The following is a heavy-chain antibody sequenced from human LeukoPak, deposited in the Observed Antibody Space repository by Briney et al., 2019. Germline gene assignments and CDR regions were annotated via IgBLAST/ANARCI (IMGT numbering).Heavy chain of an antibody. V-gene: IGHV4-34*01. J-gene: IGHJ3*02. D-gene: IGHD1-26*01. CDR1: GGSFSGYY. CDR3: ARQTSAMAFDI. Sequence: PSETLSLTCAVYGGSFSGYYWSWIRQPPGKGLEWIGEINHSGSTNYNPSLKSRVTISVDTSKNQFSLKLSSVTAADTAVYHCARQTSAMAFDIWGQGIMVTVSS. CDR2: INHSGST.